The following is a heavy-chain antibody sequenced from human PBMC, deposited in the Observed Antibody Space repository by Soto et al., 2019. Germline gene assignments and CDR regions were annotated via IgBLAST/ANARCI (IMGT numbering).Heavy chain of an antibody. Sequence: SETLSLTCTVSGGSVSSGGYYWSWIRQYPGKGLEWIGYISYSGSTYYNPSLKSRITISVDTSKNQFSLKLSSVTAADTAVYYCARDLRYCSSTSCSNWFDPWGQGTLVTVSS. CDR3: ARDLRYCSSTSCSNWFDP. CDR1: GGSVSSGGYY. D-gene: IGHD2-2*01. J-gene: IGHJ5*02. CDR2: ISYSGST. V-gene: IGHV4-31*03.